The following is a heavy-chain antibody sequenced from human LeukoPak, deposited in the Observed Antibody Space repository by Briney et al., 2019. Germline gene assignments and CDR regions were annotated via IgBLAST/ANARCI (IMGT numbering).Heavy chain of an antibody. J-gene: IGHJ5*01. D-gene: IGHD1-1*01. V-gene: IGHV1-2*02. Sequence: ASVKVSCKASGYTFTGYYMHWVRQAPGQGLEWMGWINPNSGGTNYAQKFQGRVTMTRDMSSSTAYLEVSRLKSDDTAVYYCARGMERRRGRGVSYFDSWGQGTLVTVST. CDR3: ARGMERRRGRGVSYFDS. CDR2: INPNSGGT. CDR1: GYTFTGYY.